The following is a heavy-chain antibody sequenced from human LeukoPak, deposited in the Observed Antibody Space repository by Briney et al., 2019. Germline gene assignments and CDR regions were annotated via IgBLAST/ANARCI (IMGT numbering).Heavy chain of an antibody. Sequence: SETLSLTCAVYGGSFSGYYWSWIRHPPGKGREWIGEINQSGSTNYNPSLKGRVTISLDTSKNHFSLKLSSVTAADTAVYYCAREGGYHGRYYFDYWGQGTLVTVSS. J-gene: IGHJ4*02. D-gene: IGHD5-12*01. CDR2: INQSGST. CDR3: AREGGYHGRYYFDY. CDR1: GGSFSGYY. V-gene: IGHV4-34*01.